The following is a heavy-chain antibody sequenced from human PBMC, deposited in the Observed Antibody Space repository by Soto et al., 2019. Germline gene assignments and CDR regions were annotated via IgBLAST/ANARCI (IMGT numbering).Heavy chain of an antibody. CDR3: ERDRAAGGS. CDR2: ISSGGSTV. Sequence: VQLVESGGGLLQPGGSLRLSCAASGFSFSNYEMNWVRQAPGKGLEWVAYISSGGSTVHYADSVRGRFTVSRDNARNSLYLQMNTLRVEDTALYYCERDRAAGGSWGQGTLVTVSS. V-gene: IGHV3-48*03. CDR1: GFSFSNYE. J-gene: IGHJ5*02. D-gene: IGHD6-13*01.